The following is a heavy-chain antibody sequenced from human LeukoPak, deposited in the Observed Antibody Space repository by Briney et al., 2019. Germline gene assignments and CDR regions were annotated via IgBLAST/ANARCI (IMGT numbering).Heavy chain of an antibody. CDR1: GYTFTSYD. CDR3: ARDIDYDFWSGYSQGGFDP. D-gene: IGHD3-3*01. Sequence: GASVKVSCKASGYTFTSYDINWVRQATGQGLEWMGWMNPNSGNTGYAQKFRGRVTMTTDTSTSTAYMELRSLRSDDTAVYYCARDIDYDFWSGYSQGGFDPWGQGTLVTVSS. J-gene: IGHJ5*02. V-gene: IGHV1-8*01. CDR2: MNPNSGNT.